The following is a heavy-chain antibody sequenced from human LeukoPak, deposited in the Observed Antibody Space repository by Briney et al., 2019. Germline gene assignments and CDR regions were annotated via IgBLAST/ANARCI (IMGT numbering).Heavy chain of an antibody. Sequence: PGGSLRLSCAASGFTFSSYAMHWVRQAPGKGLEYVSAISSNGGSTYYANSVKGRFTISRDNSKNTLYLQMGSLRAEDMAVYYCARAEIAVAGSFDYWGQGTLVTVSS. CDR1: GFTFSSYA. CDR3: ARAEIAVAGSFDY. J-gene: IGHJ4*02. CDR2: ISSNGGST. D-gene: IGHD6-19*01. V-gene: IGHV3-64*01.